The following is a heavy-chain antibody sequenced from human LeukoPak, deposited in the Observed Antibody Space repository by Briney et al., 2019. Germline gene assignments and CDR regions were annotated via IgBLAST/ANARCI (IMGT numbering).Heavy chain of an antibody. CDR2: IWYDGSNK. CDR1: GFTFSNHW. J-gene: IGHJ6*02. CDR3: ARDQGKAVYYYYGMDV. Sequence: GGSLRLSCAASGFTFSNHWMSWVRQAPGKGLEWVAVIWYDGSNKYYADSVKGRFTISRDNSKNTLYLQMNSLRAEDTAVYYCARDQGKAVYYYYGMDVWGQGTTVTVSS. V-gene: IGHV3-33*08.